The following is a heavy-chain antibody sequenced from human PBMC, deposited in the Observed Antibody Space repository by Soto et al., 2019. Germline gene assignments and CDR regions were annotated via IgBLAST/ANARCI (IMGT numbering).Heavy chain of an antibody. CDR1: RGAISSYY. CDR2: IYYTGTT. CDR3: VRSVYGEFLYFDV. V-gene: IGHV4-59*08. D-gene: IGHD4-17*01. J-gene: IGHJ4*02. Sequence: QVQLQESGPGLVKPSETLSLTCTISRGAISSYYWSWIRQPPGKDLEWIASIYYTGTTNYNPSLKSRVVISVDTSKNQFSLSLNSVTASDTAVHHCVRSVYGEFLYFDVWGRGTLVSVSS.